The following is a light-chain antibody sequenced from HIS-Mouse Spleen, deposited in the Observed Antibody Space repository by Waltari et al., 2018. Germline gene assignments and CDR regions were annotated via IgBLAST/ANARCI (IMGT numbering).Light chain of an antibody. CDR1: SSEVGGYTY. Sequence: QSALTQPRSVSGSPGQSVTISCTGTSSEVGGYTYVSWYQQHPGKAPKLMIYDVSKRPSGVPDRFSGSKSGNTASLTISGLQAEDEADYYCCSYAGSYTGVFGTGTKVTVL. CDR3: CSYAGSYTGV. CDR2: DVS. V-gene: IGLV2-11*01. J-gene: IGLJ1*01.